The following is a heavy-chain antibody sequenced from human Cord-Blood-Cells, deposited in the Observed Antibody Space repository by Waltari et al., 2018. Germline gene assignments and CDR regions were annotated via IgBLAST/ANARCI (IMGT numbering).Heavy chain of an antibody. J-gene: IGHJ4*02. CDR3: ASHLPLYGDYFDY. CDR1: GGSISSSSYY. Sequence: QLQLQESGPGLVTPSETLSLTCTVSGGSISSSSYYWGWLLQPPGKGLEWIGSIYYSGSTYYNPSLKSRVTISVDTSKNQFSLKLSSVTAADTAVYYCASHLPLYGDYFDYWGQGTLVTVSS. D-gene: IGHD4-17*01. CDR2: IYYSGST. V-gene: IGHV4-39*01.